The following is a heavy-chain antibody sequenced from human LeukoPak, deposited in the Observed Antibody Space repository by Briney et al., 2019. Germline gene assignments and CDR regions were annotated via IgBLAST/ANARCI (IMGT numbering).Heavy chain of an antibody. D-gene: IGHD4-17*01. CDR2: ISSSSSYI. CDR3: AREEYYGVIRVFDY. J-gene: IGHJ4*02. V-gene: IGHV3-21*01. CDR1: GFTFSSYS. Sequence: PGGSLRLSCAASGFTFSSYSMNWVRQAPGKGLEWVSSISSSSSYIYYADSVKGRFTISRDSAKNSLYLQMNSLRAEDTAVYYCAREEYYGVIRVFDYWGQGTLVTVSS.